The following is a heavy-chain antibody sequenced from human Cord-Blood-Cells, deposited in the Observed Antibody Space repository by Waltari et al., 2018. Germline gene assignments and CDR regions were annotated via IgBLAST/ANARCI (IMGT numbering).Heavy chain of an antibody. J-gene: IGHJ3*02. CDR2: IYWNDDK. CDR1: GFSLSPSGVG. V-gene: IGHV2-5*01. D-gene: IGHD7-27*01. CDR3: AHSRWGPYAFDI. Sequence: QITLKESGPTLVKPTQTLPLTFTFSGFSLSPSGVGLGWIRQPPGKALEWLAVIYWNDDKRYSAPRKSRLTITKDTSKNQVVLTRTNMDPVDTVTYYCAHSRWGPYAFDIWGQGTMVTVSS.